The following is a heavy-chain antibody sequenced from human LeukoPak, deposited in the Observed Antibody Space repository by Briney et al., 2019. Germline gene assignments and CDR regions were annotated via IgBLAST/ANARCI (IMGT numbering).Heavy chain of an antibody. CDR1: GFTFSGYR. D-gene: IGHD6-6*01. CDR2: FSSSSGYI. Sequence: GGSLRLSCAASGFTFSGYRMNWVRQAPGKGLEWVSSFSSSSGYIFYADSVKGRFTISRDNAKNSLYLQMNSLRAGDTAVYYCARSFPYSSSAVDYWGLGTLVTVSS. V-gene: IGHV3-21*01. CDR3: ARSFPYSSSAVDY. J-gene: IGHJ4*02.